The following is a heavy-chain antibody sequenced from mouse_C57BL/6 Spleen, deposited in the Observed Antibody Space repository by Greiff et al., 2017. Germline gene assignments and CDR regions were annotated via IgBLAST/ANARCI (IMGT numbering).Heavy chain of an antibody. J-gene: IGHJ1*03. CDR1: GFTFTDYY. CDR3: ERYMTGYDYDGYFEV. Sequence: EVMLVESGGGLVQSGGSLSLSCAASGFTFTDYYMSWVRQPPGTALEWLGLIRNKVNGYTTEYSASVTGRFIISRDNSQSILYLQMNALRAEDSATYCCERYMTGYDYDGYFEVWGTGTTVSVSS. V-gene: IGHV7-3*01. CDR2: IRNKVNGYTT. D-gene: IGHD2-4*01.